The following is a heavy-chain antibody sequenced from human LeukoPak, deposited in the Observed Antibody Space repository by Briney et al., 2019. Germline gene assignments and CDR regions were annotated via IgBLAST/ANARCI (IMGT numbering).Heavy chain of an antibody. CDR1: GYTFTNYD. Sequence: ASVKVSCKASGYTFTNYDIHWVRQATGQGLEWMGWMNPNSGNTGYAQKFQGRVTFTRNTSISTAYMDLSSLRSEDTAVYYCARAIPPPHCTTITCFKPFDYWGQGTLVTVSS. CDR3: ARAIPPPHCTTITCFKPFDY. CDR2: MNPNSGNT. J-gene: IGHJ4*02. D-gene: IGHD2-2*01. V-gene: IGHV1-8*01.